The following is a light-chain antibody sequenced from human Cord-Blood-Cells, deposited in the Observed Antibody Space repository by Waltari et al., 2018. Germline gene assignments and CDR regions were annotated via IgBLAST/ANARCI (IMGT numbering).Light chain of an antibody. Sequence: QSALTQPASVSGSPGQSITISCTGTSSDVGGYNYVSWYPQHPGKAPKLMIYDVSNLTSGVSNRFSGSKSCNTASLTISGLQAEDEADYYCSSYTSSSTLVFGGGTKLTVL. CDR3: SSYTSSSTLV. CDR2: DVS. V-gene: IGLV2-14*01. J-gene: IGLJ2*01. CDR1: SSDVGGYNY.